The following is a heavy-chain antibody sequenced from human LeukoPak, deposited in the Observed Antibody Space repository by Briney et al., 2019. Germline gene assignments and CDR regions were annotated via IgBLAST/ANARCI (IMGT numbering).Heavy chain of an antibody. D-gene: IGHD3-10*01. V-gene: IGHV3-21*01. Sequence: GGSLRLSCAASGFTFSSYSMDWVRQAPGKGLEWVSSISSRSSYIYYADSVKGRFTISRDNAKNSLYLQMNSLRAEDTAVYYCARRYYASGSYQFWGQGTTVTVSS. CDR2: ISSRSSYI. J-gene: IGHJ6*02. CDR3: ARRYYASGSYQF. CDR1: GFTFSSYS.